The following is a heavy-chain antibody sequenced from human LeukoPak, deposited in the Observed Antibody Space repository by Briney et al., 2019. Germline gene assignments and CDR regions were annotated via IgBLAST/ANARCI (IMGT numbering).Heavy chain of an antibody. CDR1: GGSFSGYY. D-gene: IGHD3-9*01. J-gene: IGHJ4*02. V-gene: IGHV4-34*01. Sequence: SKTLSLTCAVYGGSFSGYYWSWIRQPPGKGLEWIGEINHSGSTNYNPSLKSRVTISVDTSKNQFSLKLSSVTAADTAVYYCARGVLRYFDWLFSPHFDYWGQGTLVTVSS. CDR3: ARGVLRYFDWLFSPHFDY. CDR2: INHSGST.